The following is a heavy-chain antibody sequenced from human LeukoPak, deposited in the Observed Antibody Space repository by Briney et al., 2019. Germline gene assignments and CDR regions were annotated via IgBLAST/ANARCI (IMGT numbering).Heavy chain of an antibody. J-gene: IGHJ6*02. CDR2: ISGSGGST. CDR3: AKDGRPAAPTMYYYYYGMDV. Sequence: GGSLRLSCAASGFTFSSYAMSWVRQAPGKGLEWVSAISGSGGSTYYADSVKGRFTISRDNSKNTLYLQMNSLRAEDTAVYYCAKDGRPAAPTMYYYYYGMDVWGQGTPVTVSS. D-gene: IGHD2-2*01. CDR1: GFTFSSYA. V-gene: IGHV3-23*01.